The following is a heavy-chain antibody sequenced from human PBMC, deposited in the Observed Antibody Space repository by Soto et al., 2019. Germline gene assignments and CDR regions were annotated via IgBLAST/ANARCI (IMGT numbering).Heavy chain of an antibody. CDR1: GDSSSGGIFY. CDR3: ARQRAWYGEWAFDI. CDR2: INYSGHT. D-gene: IGHD3-10*01. J-gene: IGHJ3*02. V-gene: IGHV4-39*01. Sequence: QLQESGPGLVKPSETMSLTCTVSGDSSSGGIFYWGWMRQLTGKGLEWIGSINYSGHTYHNPSLKGRVTISVDPSRNQFSLDLSSVTAADTAVYYCARQRAWYGEWAFDIWGQGTMVTVSS.